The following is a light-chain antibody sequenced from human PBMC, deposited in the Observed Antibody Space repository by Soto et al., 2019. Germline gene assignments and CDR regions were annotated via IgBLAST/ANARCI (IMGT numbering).Light chain of an antibody. J-gene: IGLJ1*01. CDR2: DVS. CDR3: CSFAASDYV. V-gene: IGLV2-11*01. Sequence: QSALTQPRSVSGSPGQSVTISCTGTSSDVGGYNYVSWYQQDPGKAPKLMIYDVSKRPSGVPDRFSGSKSGNTASLTISGLQAEDEADYYCCSFAASDYVFGTGTKLTVL. CDR1: SSDVGGYNY.